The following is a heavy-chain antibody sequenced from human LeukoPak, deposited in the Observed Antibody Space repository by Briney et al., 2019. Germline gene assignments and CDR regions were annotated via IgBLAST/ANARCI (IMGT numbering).Heavy chain of an antibody. J-gene: IGHJ5*02. CDR1: GYSISSGYY. Sequence: SETLSLTCTVSGYSISSGYYWGWIRQPPGKGLEWIGCIYHSGSTYYNPSLKSRVTISVDTSKNQFSLKLSSVTAADTAVYYCARNPGIDIAARQNSWFDPWGQGTLVTVSS. V-gene: IGHV4-38-2*02. CDR3: ARNPGIDIAARQNSWFDP. CDR2: IYHSGST. D-gene: IGHD6-6*01.